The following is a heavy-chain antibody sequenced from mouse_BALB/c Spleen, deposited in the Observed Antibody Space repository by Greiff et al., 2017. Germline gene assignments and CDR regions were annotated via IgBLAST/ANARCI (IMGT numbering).Heavy chain of an antibody. J-gene: IGHJ4*01. Sequence: EVQVVESGAELVKPGASVKLSCTASGFNIKDTYMHWVKQRPEQGLEWIGRIDPANGNTKYDPKFQGKATITADTSSNTAYLQLSSLTSEDTAVYYCVYDYDDYAMDYWGQGTSVTVSS. CDR3: VYDYDDYAMDY. CDR2: IDPANGNT. CDR1: GFNIKDTY. V-gene: IGHV14-3*02. D-gene: IGHD2-4*01.